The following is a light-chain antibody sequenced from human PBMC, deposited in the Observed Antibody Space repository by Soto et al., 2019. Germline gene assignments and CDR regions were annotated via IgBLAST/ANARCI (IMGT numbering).Light chain of an antibody. J-gene: IGKJ4*01. Sequence: MQVTQSPSSVSASVGDRVTITCRASQPISSWLAWYQQKPGQPPNLLIYSASTLRSGVPSRFSGSESGTLFTLTITNLQPEDFATYYCQQASSFPLTFGGGTKVEVK. CDR1: QPISSW. CDR2: SAS. CDR3: QQASSFPLT. V-gene: IGKV1-12*01.